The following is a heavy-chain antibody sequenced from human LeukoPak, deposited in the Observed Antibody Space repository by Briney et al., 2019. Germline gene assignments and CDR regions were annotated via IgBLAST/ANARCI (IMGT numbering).Heavy chain of an antibody. CDR3: AKGLSMDV. CDR2: IRGSGGST. V-gene: IGHV3-23*01. CDR1: GFTFSSYG. Sequence: GGSLRLSCAASGFTFSSYGIHWVRQAPGKGLEWVSVIRGSGGSTYYADSVKGRFTISRDNSKNTLYLQMNSLRAEDTAVYYCAKGLSMDVWGQGTTVTVSS. J-gene: IGHJ6*02.